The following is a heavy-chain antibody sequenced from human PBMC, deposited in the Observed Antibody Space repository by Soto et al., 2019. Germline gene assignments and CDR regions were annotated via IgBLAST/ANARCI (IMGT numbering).Heavy chain of an antibody. J-gene: IGHJ4*02. CDR1: GGSIRSHF. Sequence: QVQLQESGPGLVKPSETLSLTCTVSGGSIRSHFWSWIRQPPGKGLEWIGYIYHSGSINYNPSRKSRITMSVDTSKNQFSLKLSSVTVADTAVYSCASHEYSSSPFDYWGQGTLVTVSS. D-gene: IGHD6-6*01. V-gene: IGHV4-59*11. CDR3: ASHEYSSSPFDY. CDR2: IYHSGSI.